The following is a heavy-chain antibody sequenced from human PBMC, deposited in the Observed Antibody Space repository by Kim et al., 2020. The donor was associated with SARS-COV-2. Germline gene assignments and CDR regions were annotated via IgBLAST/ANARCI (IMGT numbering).Heavy chain of an antibody. D-gene: IGHD3-10*01. CDR2: IRSKDFGGTT. Sequence: GGSLRLSCRGSGFNFGGHSMSWVRQAPGKGLEWVGLIRSKDFGGTTEYAASMKGRFIISRDDSSSMAYLQMNSLETEDTAVYYCTRDRRALITVVRRATLTNHYYYYIDVWGKGTTVTVSS. CDR1: GFNFGGHS. V-gene: IGHV3-49*04. J-gene: IGHJ6*03. CDR3: TRDRRALITVVRRATLTNHYYYYIDV.